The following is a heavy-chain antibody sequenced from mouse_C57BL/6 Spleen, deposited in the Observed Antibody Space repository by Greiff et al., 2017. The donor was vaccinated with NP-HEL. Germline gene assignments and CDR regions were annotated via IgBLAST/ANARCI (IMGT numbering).Heavy chain of an antibody. Sequence: VQLQQSGPVLVKPGASVKMSCKASGYTFTDYYMNWVKQSHGKSLEWIGVINPYNGGTSYNQKFKGKATLTVDKSSSTAYMELNSLTSEDSAVYYCARGEITTVVDYWYFDVWGTGTTVTVSS. J-gene: IGHJ1*03. CDR1: GYTFTDYY. CDR3: ARGEITTVVDYWYFDV. D-gene: IGHD1-1*01. V-gene: IGHV1-19*01. CDR2: INPYNGGT.